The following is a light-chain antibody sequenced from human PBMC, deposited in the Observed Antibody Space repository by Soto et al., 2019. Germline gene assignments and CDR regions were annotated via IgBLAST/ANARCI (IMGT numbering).Light chain of an antibody. CDR3: SSYTTSSALV. J-gene: IGLJ3*02. Sequence: QSVLTQPPSTSGSPGQSVTISCTGTSSDVGGYNYVSWYQQNPGKAPKLMIFEVSNRPSGISNRFSGSKSGNTASLTISGLQAEDEADYYCSSYTTSSALVFGGGTKLTVL. CDR1: SSDVGGYNY. CDR2: EVS. V-gene: IGLV2-14*01.